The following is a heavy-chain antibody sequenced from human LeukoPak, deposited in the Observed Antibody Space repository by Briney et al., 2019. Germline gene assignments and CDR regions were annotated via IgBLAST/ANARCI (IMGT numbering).Heavy chain of an antibody. CDR2: TFYRSKWYN. CDR3: AGGGPSDAFDI. CDR1: GDSVSSNSSA. V-gene: IGHV6-1*01. J-gene: IGHJ3*02. Sequence: SQTLSLTCAISGDSVSSNSSAWNWIRQPPSRGLEWLGRTFYRSKWYNDYAVSVKSRITINPDMSKNQFSLQPNSVTPEDTAVYYCAGGGPSDAFDIWGQGTMVTVSS.